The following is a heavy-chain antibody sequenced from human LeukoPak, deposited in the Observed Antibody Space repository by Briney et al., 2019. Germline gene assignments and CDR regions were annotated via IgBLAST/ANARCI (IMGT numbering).Heavy chain of an antibody. CDR2: IYYSGST. D-gene: IGHD3-10*01. CDR1: GGSISSYY. V-gene: IGHV4-59*01. J-gene: IGHJ5*02. CDR3: AGSSEGTWFDP. Sequence: PSETLSLTCTVSGGSISSYYWSWIRQPPGKGLEWIGYIYYSGSTNYNPSLKSRVTISVDTSENQFSLKLSSVTAADTAVYYCAGSSEGTWFDPWGQGTLVTVSS.